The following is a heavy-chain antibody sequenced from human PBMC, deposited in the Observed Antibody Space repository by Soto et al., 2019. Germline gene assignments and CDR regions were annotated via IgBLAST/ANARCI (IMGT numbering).Heavy chain of an antibody. V-gene: IGHV4-61*01. Sequence: SETLSVTCTVSGGSVSSGSYYWSWIRQPPGKGLEWIGYIYYSGSTNYNPSLKSRVTISVDTSKNQFSLKLSSVTAADTAVYYCARYQENYDFWSGYYFDYWGQGTLVTVSS. J-gene: IGHJ4*02. CDR3: ARYQENYDFWSGYYFDY. CDR1: GGSVSSGSYY. CDR2: IYYSGST. D-gene: IGHD3-3*01.